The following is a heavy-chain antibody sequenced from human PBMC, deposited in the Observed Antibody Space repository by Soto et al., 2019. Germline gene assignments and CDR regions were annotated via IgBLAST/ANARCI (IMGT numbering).Heavy chain of an antibody. CDR1: GFTFSSYS. CDR3: ARDLTPSGGMDV. Sequence: LRLSCAASGFTFSSYSMNWVRQAPGKGLEWVSSISSSSSYIYYADSVKGRFTISRDNAKNSLYLQMNSLRAEDTAVYYCARDLTPSGGMDVWGKGTTVTAP. J-gene: IGHJ6*03. V-gene: IGHV3-21*01. CDR2: ISSSSSYI. D-gene: IGHD3-10*01.